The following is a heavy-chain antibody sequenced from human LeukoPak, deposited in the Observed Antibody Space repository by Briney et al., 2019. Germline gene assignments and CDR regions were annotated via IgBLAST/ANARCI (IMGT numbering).Heavy chain of an antibody. CDR2: IYGGDTT. D-gene: IGHD2-15*01. V-gene: IGHV3-53*01. J-gene: IGHJ4*02. CDR1: SFTVSRDY. CDR3: ARAIQFGGYFDY. Sequence: GGSLRLSCAASSFTVSRDYMSWVRQAPGKGLEWVSVIYGGDTTYYADSVRSRFTISRDTSKNTLYLQMNSLRVDDTAVYYCARAIQFGGYFDYWGQGTLVTVSS.